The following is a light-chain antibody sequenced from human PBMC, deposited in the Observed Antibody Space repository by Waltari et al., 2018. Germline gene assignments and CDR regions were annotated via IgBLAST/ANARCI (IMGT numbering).Light chain of an antibody. CDR2: DAS. CDR1: QSVSNY. J-gene: IGKJ5*01. V-gene: IGKV3-11*01. Sequence: EVVLTQSPATLSLSPGERATLSCRASQSVSNYLAWYQQKPGQAPRLLIYDASNRATGIPARFSGSGSGTDFTLTISSLEPEDFAVYYCQQRKFWPPITIGQGTRQESK. CDR3: QQRKFWPPIT.